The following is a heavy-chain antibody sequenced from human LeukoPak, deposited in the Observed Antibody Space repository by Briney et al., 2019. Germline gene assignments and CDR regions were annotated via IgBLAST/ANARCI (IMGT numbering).Heavy chain of an antibody. CDR2: ISYDGSNK. Sequence: GRSLRLSCAASGFTFSSYAMLWVRQAPGKGLVWVAVISYDGSNKYYADSVKGRFTISRDNSKNTLYLQMNSLRAEDTAVYYCARDYGSNDFWSGYYHYYYYGMDVWGQGTTVTVSS. D-gene: IGHD3-3*01. CDR3: ARDYGSNDFWSGYYHYYYYGMDV. V-gene: IGHV3-30-3*01. CDR1: GFTFSSYA. J-gene: IGHJ6*02.